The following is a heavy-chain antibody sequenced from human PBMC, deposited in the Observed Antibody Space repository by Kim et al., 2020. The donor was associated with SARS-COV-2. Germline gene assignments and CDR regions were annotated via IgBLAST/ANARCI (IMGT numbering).Heavy chain of an antibody. CDR3: AKGGISYYYYGMGV. Sequence: GGSLRLSCAASGFTFSTFAMSWVRQAPGKGLEWVSSFSTSGGSTYYADSVKGRFTISRSNSKNTLYLQMNSLRAEDTAVYYCAKGGISYYYYGMGVWGRGTPVTVTS. J-gene: IGHJ6*02. V-gene: IGHV3-23*01. CDR2: FSTSGGST. CDR1: GFTFSTFA.